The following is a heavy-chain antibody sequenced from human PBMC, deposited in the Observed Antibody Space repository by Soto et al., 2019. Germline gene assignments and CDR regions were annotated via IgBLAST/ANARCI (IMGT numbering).Heavy chain of an antibody. D-gene: IGHD2-21*01. Sequence: SETLSLTCTVSGGSISSDYWSCVRQPPGKGLEWIGYFYYSGRTNYNPSLKSRVTISVDAAKAQFSLKLSSVTAADTAVYFCARAKVEIAAYTWLGPWGQGTLVTVSS. CDR2: FYYSGRT. CDR3: ARAKVEIAAYTWLGP. V-gene: IGHV4-59*01. J-gene: IGHJ5*02. CDR1: GGSISSDY.